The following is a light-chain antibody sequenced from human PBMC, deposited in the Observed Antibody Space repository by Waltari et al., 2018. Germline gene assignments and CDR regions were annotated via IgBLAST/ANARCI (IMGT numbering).Light chain of an antibody. V-gene: IGLV2-11*01. CDR1: INY. CDR3: GSLAGRRTEI. Sequence: QSALTQPRSVSGSPGQSVTISCTKPINYVSWYQQHPGKAPRLIIYYDNNRPSGVPERCSGSTSGNTASLTTSGLQTEDVADSYCGSLAGRRTEILGGGSRLTVL. CDR2: YDN. J-gene: IGLJ2*01.